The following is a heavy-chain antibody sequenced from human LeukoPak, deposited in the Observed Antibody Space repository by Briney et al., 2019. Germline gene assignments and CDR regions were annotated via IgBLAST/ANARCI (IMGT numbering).Heavy chain of an antibody. Sequence: GGSLRLSCAASGFTVSSNYMSWVRQAPGKGLEWVSVIYSGGSTYYADSVKGRFTISRDNSKNTLYLQMNSLRAEDTAVYYRARTNPLRAFDIWGQGTMVTVSS. V-gene: IGHV3-53*01. J-gene: IGHJ3*02. CDR2: IYSGGST. CDR3: ARTNPLRAFDI. CDR1: GFTVSSNY. D-gene: IGHD1-14*01.